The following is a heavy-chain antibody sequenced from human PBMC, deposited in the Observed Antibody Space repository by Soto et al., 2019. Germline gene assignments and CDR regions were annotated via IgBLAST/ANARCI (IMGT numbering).Heavy chain of an antibody. CDR2: ISGGGDAT. CDR1: GFTFGGYA. Sequence: EVQLLESGGGLLQPGGSLRLSCAASGFTFGGYAMNWVRQAPGKGLEWVSGISGGGDATFYTDSVKGRFTITRDNAGNTLYLQMNSVRAEDTAVYFCGRKSPGSVTVTGNWYFDLWGRGTLVTVSS. V-gene: IGHV3-23*01. D-gene: IGHD4-17*01. CDR3: GRKSPGSVTVTGNWYFDL. J-gene: IGHJ2*01.